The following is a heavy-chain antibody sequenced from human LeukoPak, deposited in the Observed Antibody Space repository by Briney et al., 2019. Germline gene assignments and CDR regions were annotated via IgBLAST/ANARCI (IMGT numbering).Heavy chain of an antibody. Sequence: GASLRLSCAASGFTSSSYAMSWVRQAPGKGLEWVSAITGSGGSTYYADSVKGRFTISRDNSKNTLYLQMNSLRAEDTAVYYCAKALVPLAFDIWGQGTMVTVSS. V-gene: IGHV3-23*01. CDR3: AKALVPLAFDI. CDR1: GFTSSSYA. D-gene: IGHD6-13*01. J-gene: IGHJ3*02. CDR2: ITGSGGST.